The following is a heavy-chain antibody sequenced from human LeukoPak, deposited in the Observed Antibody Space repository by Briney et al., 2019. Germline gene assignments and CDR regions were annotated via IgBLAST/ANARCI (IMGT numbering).Heavy chain of an antibody. Sequence: SETLSLTCTVSGGSVSSGSYYWSWIRQPPGKGLEWIGYVYDSGSTNYNPSLKSRVTISVDTSKNQFSLKLSSVTAADTAVYYCARDPSGYFNYWGQGTLVTVSS. CDR1: GGSVSSGSYY. D-gene: IGHD3-22*01. CDR3: ARDPSGYFNY. V-gene: IGHV4-61*01. CDR2: VYDSGST. J-gene: IGHJ4*02.